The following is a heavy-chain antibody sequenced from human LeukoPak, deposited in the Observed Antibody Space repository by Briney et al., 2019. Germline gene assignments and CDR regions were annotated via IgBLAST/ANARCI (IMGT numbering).Heavy chain of an antibody. CDR1: GFTFSSYA. V-gene: IGHV3-23*01. CDR3: AKGSYSSGWHYFDY. CDR2: ISGSGGST. D-gene: IGHD6-19*01. Sequence: GGSLRLSCAGSGFTFSSYAMSWVRQAPGKGLEWVSAISGSGGSTYYADSVKGRFTISRDNSKNTLYLQMNSLRAEDTAVYYCAKGSYSSGWHYFDYWGQGTLVTVSS. J-gene: IGHJ4*02.